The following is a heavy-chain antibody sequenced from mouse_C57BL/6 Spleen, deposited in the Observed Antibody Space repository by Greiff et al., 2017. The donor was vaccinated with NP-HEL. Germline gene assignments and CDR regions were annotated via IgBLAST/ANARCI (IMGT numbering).Heavy chain of an antibody. D-gene: IGHD3-3*01. CDR1: GYTFTSSW. CDR3: ARDKSRAMDY. CDR2: IDPSDSYT. J-gene: IGHJ4*01. Sequence: VQLQQPGAELVMPGASVKLSCKASGYTFTSSWMHWVKQRPGQGLEWIGEIDPSDSYTNYNQKFKGKSTLTVDKSSSTAYMQLSSLTSEDSAVYYCARDKSRAMDYWGQGTSVTVSS. V-gene: IGHV1-69*01.